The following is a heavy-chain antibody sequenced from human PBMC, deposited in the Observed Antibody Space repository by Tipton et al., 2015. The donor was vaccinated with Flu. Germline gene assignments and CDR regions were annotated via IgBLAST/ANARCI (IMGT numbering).Heavy chain of an antibody. Sequence: TLSLTCTVSGGSISSGSYYWSWIRQPAGKGLEWIGRIYTSGSTNYNPSLKSRVTISVDTSKNQFSLKLSPVTAADTAVYYCAREGRSSGYYSPYYYGMDVWGQGTTVTVSS. D-gene: IGHD3-22*01. J-gene: IGHJ6*02. CDR2: IYTSGST. CDR1: GGSISSGSYY. V-gene: IGHV4-61*02. CDR3: AREGRSSGYYSPYYYGMDV.